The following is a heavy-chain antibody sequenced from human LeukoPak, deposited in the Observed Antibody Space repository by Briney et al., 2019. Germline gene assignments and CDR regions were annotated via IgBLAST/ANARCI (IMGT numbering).Heavy chain of an antibody. CDR3: ARESSSGWYFNY. CDR1: GYTFTGYY. V-gene: IGHV1-2*06. Sequence: ASVKVSCKASGYTFTGYYMQWVRQAPGQGLEWMGRINPISGGTNYAQKFQGRVTMTRDTSISTAYMDLSRLRPDDTAVYYCARESSSGWYFNYWGQGTLVTVSS. D-gene: IGHD6-19*01. CDR2: INPISGGT. J-gene: IGHJ4*02.